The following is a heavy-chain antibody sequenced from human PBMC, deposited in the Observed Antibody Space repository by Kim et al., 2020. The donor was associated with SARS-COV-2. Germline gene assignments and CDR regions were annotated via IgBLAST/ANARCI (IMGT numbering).Heavy chain of an antibody. Sequence: GGSLRLSCAASGFTFSSYWMTWVRQAPGKGLEWVANIKQDGNQKYYVDSVKGRFTISRDNATNSLSLQMNSRRAEEPAVYYCARDVDLYSSGKEAVDIWG. V-gene: IGHV3-7*01. CDR1: GFTFSSYW. CDR2: IKQDGNQK. D-gene: IGHD6-19*01. CDR3: ARDVDLYSSGKEAVDI. J-gene: IGHJ3*02.